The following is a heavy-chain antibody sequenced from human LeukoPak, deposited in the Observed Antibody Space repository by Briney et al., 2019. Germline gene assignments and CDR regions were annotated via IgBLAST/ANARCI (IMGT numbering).Heavy chain of an antibody. V-gene: IGHV4-34*01. Sequence: SETLSLTCVVYGGSFSGYYWSWIRQPPGKGLEWIGEINHSGSSNYNPSLKSRVTISVDTSKNQFSLKLSSVTAADTAVYYCARGPTAVRDYWGQGTLVTVSS. CDR3: ARGPTAVRDY. CDR2: INHSGSS. J-gene: IGHJ4*02. CDR1: GGSFSGYY. D-gene: IGHD6-19*01.